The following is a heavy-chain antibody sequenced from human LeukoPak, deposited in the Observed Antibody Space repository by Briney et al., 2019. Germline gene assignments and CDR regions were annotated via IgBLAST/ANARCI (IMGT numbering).Heavy chain of an antibody. CDR1: GFTFSSYE. CDR2: ISSSGSTI. Sequence: GGSLRLSCAASGFTFSSYEMNWVRQAPGKGLEWVPYISSSGSTIYYADSVKGRFTISRDNAKNSLYLQMNSLRAEDTAVYYCARVYRSSSGPTLDYWGQGTLVTVSS. V-gene: IGHV3-48*03. J-gene: IGHJ4*02. D-gene: IGHD6-6*01. CDR3: ARVYRSSSGPTLDY.